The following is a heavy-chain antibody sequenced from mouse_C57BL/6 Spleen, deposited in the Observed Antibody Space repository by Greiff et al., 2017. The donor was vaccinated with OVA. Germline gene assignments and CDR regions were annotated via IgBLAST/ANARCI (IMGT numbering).Heavy chain of an antibody. J-gene: IGHJ4*01. D-gene: IGHD1-1*01. CDR3: ARDYGSLYYYAMDY. V-gene: IGHV1-77*01. CDR1: RYTFPDYY. Sequence: QVQLKESGAELVKPGASVKISCTASRYTFPDYYIHWVKQRPGQGLEWIGKIGPGSGSTSYNEKFKCKATLTACKSSSTAYLQLSSLTSEASAVYFYARDYGSLYYYAMDYWGQGTSVTVSS. CDR2: IGPGSGST.